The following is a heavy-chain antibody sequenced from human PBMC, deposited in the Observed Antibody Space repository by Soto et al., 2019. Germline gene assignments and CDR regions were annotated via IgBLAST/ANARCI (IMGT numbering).Heavy chain of an antibody. CDR2: ISSSGHTT. Sequence: PGGSLRLSCAASGFTFSSYSMNWVRQAPGKGLEWISYISSSGHTTYYRDSVKGRFTISRDNGKNSLYLQLNSLRVEDTAVYYCARDFTYYYASPESFDFWGQGTLVNVSS. D-gene: IGHD3-10*01. CDR1: GFTFSSYS. J-gene: IGHJ4*02. CDR3: ARDFTYYYASPESFDF. V-gene: IGHV3-48*01.